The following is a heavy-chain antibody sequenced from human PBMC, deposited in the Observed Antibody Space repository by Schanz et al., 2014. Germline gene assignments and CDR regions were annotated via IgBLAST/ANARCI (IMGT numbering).Heavy chain of an antibody. V-gene: IGHV3-23*04. J-gene: IGHJ4*02. Sequence: EGQLVESGGGLVQPGGSLRLSCAVSGFTVSANYMIWVRQPPGKGLEWVSVISGSGVTIYYADSVKGRFTISRDNSKNTLYLQMNSLSAEDTAVYYCAKVAPAATYLDSWGLGTLVTVSS. CDR3: AKVAPAATYLDS. CDR1: GFTVSANY. D-gene: IGHD2-2*01. CDR2: ISGSGVTI.